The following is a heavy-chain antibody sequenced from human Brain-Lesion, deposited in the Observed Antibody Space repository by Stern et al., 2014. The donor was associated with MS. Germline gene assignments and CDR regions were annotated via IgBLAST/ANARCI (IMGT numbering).Heavy chain of an antibody. CDR2: IYYSGNT. V-gene: IGHV4-39*02. J-gene: IGHJ5*02. CDR3: AGEEDIRYCSGGSCTGNWFDP. D-gene: IGHD2-15*01. Sequence: VQLVQSGPGLVKPSETLSLTCTVAGGSVSSTSYAWAWIRQPPGKGLEWIGTIYYSGNTYYSPSLKGRLTISLTTSKNHFSLRLRSVTAADTAVYYCAGEEDIRYCSGGSCTGNWFDPWGQGTLVTVSS. CDR1: GGSVSSTSYA.